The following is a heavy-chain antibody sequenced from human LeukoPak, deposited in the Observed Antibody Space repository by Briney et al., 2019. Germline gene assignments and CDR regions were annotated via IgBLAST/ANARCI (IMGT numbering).Heavy chain of an antibody. J-gene: IGHJ4*02. CDR3: ARDDGKAVALDY. D-gene: IGHD6-19*01. Sequence: SQTLSLTCTVSGGSISSGSYYWRWLRQPAGKGLEWVGRIYTSGSTNYNPSLKSRVTISVDTSKNQFSLKLSSVTAADTAVYYCARDDGKAVALDYWGQGTLVTVSS. CDR2: IYTSGST. V-gene: IGHV4-61*02. CDR1: GGSISSGSYY.